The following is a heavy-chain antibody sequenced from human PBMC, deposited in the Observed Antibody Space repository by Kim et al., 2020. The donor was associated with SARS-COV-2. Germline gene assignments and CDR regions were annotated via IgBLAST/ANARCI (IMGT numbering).Heavy chain of an antibody. Sequence: GGSLRLSCAASGFTFSSYAMSWVRQAPGKGLEWVSAISGSGGSTYYADSVKGRFTISRDKSKNTLYLQMNSLRAEDTAVYYCAKGSPAVTTYFIGDWGQGTLVTVSS. CDR2: ISGSGGST. D-gene: IGHD4-17*01. V-gene: IGHV3-23*01. J-gene: IGHJ4*02. CDR1: GFTFSSYA. CDR3: AKGSPAVTTYFIGD.